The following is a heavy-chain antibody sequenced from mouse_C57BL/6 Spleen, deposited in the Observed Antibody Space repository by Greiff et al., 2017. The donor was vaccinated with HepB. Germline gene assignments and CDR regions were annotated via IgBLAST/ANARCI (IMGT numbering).Heavy chain of an antibody. J-gene: IGHJ4*01. CDR1: GFSFNTYA. Sequence: EVQLVESGGGLVQPKGSLKLSCAASGFSFNTYAMNWVRQAPGKGLEWVARIRSKSNNYATYYADSVKDRFTISRDDSESMLYLQMNNLKTEDTAMYYCVRHRIYHYAMDYWGQGTSVTVSS. V-gene: IGHV10-1*01. CDR3: VRHRIYHYAMDY. CDR2: IRSKSNNYAT. D-gene: IGHD2-1*01.